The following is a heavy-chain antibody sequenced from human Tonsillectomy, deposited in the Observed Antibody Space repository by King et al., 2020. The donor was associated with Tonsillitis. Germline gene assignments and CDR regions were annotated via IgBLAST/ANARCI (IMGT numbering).Heavy chain of an antibody. Sequence: QVQLVESGGGVVQPGGSLRLSCAAAGFIFSDYSMHCVRQAPGKGLEWVAFIRFDGSKQMYADSVKGRFTISRENSKNTLYVQMSSLSADDTAIYYCAKALRDYHDSSGYYDAFDIWGQGTAVTVSS. J-gene: IGHJ3*02. V-gene: IGHV3-30*02. D-gene: IGHD3-22*01. CDR1: GFIFSDYS. CDR2: IRFDGSKQ. CDR3: AKALRDYHDSSGYYDAFDI.